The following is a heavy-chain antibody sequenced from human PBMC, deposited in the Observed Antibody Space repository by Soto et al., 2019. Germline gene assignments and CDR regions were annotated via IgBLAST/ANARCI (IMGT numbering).Heavy chain of an antibody. CDR2: IWYDGSNK. CDR1: GFTFSSYG. J-gene: IGHJ6*02. D-gene: IGHD3-16*01. V-gene: IGHV3-33*01. Sequence: QVQLVESGGGVVQPGRSLRLSCAASGFTFSSYGMHWVRQAPGKGLEWVAVIWYDGSNKYYADSVKGRFTLSRDNSKNTLYLQMNSLRAEDTAVYYCARDQVSKEGAPEGYYDYYYGMDVWGQGTTVTVSS. CDR3: ARDQVSKEGAPEGYYDYYYGMDV.